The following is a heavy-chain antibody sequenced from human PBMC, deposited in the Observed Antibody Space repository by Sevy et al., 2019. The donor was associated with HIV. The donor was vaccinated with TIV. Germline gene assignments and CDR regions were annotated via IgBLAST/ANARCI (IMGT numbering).Heavy chain of an antibody. Sequence: ASVKVSCKASGYTFTSYDINWVRQATGQGLEWMGWMNPNSGNTGYAQKFQGRVSMTRNTSISTAYMELSSLRSEDTAVYYYARGRLTGIGFDYWGQGTLVTVSS. D-gene: IGHD7-27*01. J-gene: IGHJ4*02. CDR2: MNPNSGNT. CDR3: ARGRLTGIGFDY. V-gene: IGHV1-8*01. CDR1: GYTFTSYD.